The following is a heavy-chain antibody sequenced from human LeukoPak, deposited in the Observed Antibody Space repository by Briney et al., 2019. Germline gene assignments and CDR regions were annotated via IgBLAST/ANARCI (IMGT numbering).Heavy chain of an antibody. Sequence: SVKVSCKPSGGSFSTYTISWVRQAPGQGLEWMGGLIPIFGTANYAQKFQGRVTITADKSTSTTYMELSSLRSSDTAVYYCARDGGGDWDYWGQGTLVTVSS. V-gene: IGHV1-69*06. CDR2: LIPIFGTA. J-gene: IGHJ4*02. D-gene: IGHD2-21*02. CDR3: ARDGGGDWDY. CDR1: GGSFSTYT.